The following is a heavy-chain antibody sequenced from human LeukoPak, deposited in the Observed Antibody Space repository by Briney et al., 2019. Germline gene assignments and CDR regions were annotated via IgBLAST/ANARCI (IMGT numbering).Heavy chain of an antibody. CDR1: GFSFSSYW. CDR2: IKQDESER. D-gene: IGHD3-10*01. J-gene: IGHJ4*02. Sequence: GGSLRLSCEASGFSFSSYWMTWVRQPPGKGPEWVANIKQDESERYSVDSVKGRFTISRDNAKNSLYLQVNSLRAEDTAVYYCARDGAARGSGSFGDWGQGTLLTVSS. V-gene: IGHV3-7*01. CDR3: ARDGAARGSGSFGD.